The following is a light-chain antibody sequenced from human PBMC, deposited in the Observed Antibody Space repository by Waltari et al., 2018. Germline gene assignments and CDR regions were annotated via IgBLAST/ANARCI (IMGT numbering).Light chain of an antibody. CDR1: SLSSYY. J-gene: IGLJ2*01. CDR2: DKN. CDR3: HSRDASGVAGS. Sequence: SSELTQDPAVSVAMGQTVRITCHGDSLSSYYASWYQQRPGQAPILVIYDKNNRPSGVPDRFSGSSSHNTGSLTITGAQAEDEASYYCHSRDASGVAGSFGGGTKLTVL. V-gene: IGLV3-19*01.